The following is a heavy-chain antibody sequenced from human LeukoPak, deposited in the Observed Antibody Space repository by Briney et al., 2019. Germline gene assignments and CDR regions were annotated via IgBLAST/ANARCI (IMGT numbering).Heavy chain of an antibody. V-gene: IGHV1-18*01. CDR3: ARDEARYSSGYYPNWFDP. CDR1: GYTFTSYG. D-gene: IGHD3-22*01. CDR2: ISGYNGYT. Sequence: AAVKVSCKASGYTFTSYGISWVRLAPGQGHGWMGWISGYNGYTHYAHNLQGRVTMTTDTSTSTAYMELRSLRSDDKAVYYCARDEARYSSGYYPNWFDPWGQGTLVTVSS. J-gene: IGHJ5*02.